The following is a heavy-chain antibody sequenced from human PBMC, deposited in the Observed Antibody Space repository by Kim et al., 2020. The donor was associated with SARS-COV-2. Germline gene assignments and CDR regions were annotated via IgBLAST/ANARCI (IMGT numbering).Heavy chain of an antibody. CDR2: ISTSTTYK. Sequence: GGSLRLSCAASGFTFSNYDMNWVRQAPGKGLEWLSFISTSTTYKYYADSLQGRFTISRDNAKNSLSLQMNSLRAEDTAVYYCARGRGSCSSTSCDSGFDIWGQGTMVTVSS. CDR3: ARGRGSCSSTSCDSGFDI. V-gene: IGHV3-21*01. CDR1: GFTFSNYD. J-gene: IGHJ3*02. D-gene: IGHD2-2*01.